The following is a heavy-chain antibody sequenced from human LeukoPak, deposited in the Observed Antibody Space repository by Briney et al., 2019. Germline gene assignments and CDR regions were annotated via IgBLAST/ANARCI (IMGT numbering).Heavy chain of an antibody. J-gene: IGHJ4*02. CDR1: GLTFSSYW. V-gene: IGHV3-74*01. CDR2: INSDGSST. Sequence: PGGSLRLSCAASGLTFSSYWMHWVRQAPGKGLVWVSRINSDGSSTSYADSVKGRFTISRDNAKNTLYLQMNSLRAEYTGVYYCARRSSGSPPYYFGYWGQGTLVTVSS. D-gene: IGHD1-26*01. CDR3: ARRSSGSPPYYFGY.